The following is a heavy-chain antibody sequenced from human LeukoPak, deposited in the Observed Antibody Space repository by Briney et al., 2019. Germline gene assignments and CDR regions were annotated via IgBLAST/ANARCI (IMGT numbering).Heavy chain of an antibody. D-gene: IGHD2-8*01. J-gene: IGHJ3*01. CDR2: ISLYNGDI. V-gene: IGHV1-18*01. Sequence: ASVRVSCKASGYTFISYGISWVRQAPGQGLEWMGWISLYNGDINYAQKSQGRVTMTTDTSTSTAYMDLRSLRSDDTAIYYCARVRNGAFDVWGQGTMVTVSS. CDR3: ARVRNGAFDV. CDR1: GYTFISYG.